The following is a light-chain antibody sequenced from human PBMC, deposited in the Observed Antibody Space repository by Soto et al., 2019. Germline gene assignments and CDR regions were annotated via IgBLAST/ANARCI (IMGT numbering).Light chain of an antibody. Sequence: ETAMTQSLATLAPALGPRXTLXCRASESVSTNLAWYQQKAGQAPRLLIYGASTRATGIPARFSGSGSGTEFTLTISSLQSEDFAVYYCQQYSIWRTFGQGTKLDIK. J-gene: IGKJ1*01. CDR2: GAS. V-gene: IGKV3-15*01. CDR1: ESVSTN. CDR3: QQYSIWRT.